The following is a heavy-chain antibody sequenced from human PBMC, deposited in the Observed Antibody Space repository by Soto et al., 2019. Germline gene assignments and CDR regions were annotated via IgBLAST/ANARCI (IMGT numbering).Heavy chain of an antibody. Sequence: QGQLVESGGGVVQPGRSLRLSCAASGFSFSSYPMHWFRQAPGQGLELLAVISDGSHEYYADSVKGRFTISRDNSKNTLSLQMNRLRAEDKAEYFCLVAAWGTYAVLDVWGQGTTVTVSS. J-gene: IGHJ6*02. CDR3: LVAAWGTYAVLDV. V-gene: IGHV3-30*04. CDR1: GFSFSSYP. D-gene: IGHD7-27*01. CDR2: ISDGSHE.